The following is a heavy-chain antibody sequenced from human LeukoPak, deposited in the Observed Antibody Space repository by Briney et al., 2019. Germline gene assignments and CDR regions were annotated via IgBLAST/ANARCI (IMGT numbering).Heavy chain of an antibody. CDR1: GFTFSSYW. V-gene: IGHV3-7*03. CDR2: IKQDGSEK. D-gene: IGHD2-2*02. J-gene: IGHJ4*02. CDR3: ARDRDVVVPAAIFDY. Sequence: GGSLRLSCAASGFTFSSYWMSWVRQAPGKGLERVANIKQDGSEKYYVDSVKGRFTISRDNAKNSLYLQMNSLRAEDTAVYYCARDRDVVVPAAIFDYWGQGTLVTVSS.